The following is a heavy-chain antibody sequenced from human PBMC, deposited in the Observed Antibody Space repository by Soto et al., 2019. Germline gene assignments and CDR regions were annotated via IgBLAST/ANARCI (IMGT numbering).Heavy chain of an antibody. V-gene: IGHV3-7*03. CDR2: IKNDGSEQ. D-gene: IGHD3-10*01. CDR3: SRENWFQDY. J-gene: IGHJ4*02. Sequence: LRLSCAASGFTFTTYYMTWVRQAPGKGLEWVASIKNDGSEQYYVDSVKGRFTISRDNAKNSLYLQMNSLRAGDTALYYCSRENWFQDYWGQGTLVTVPQ. CDR1: GFTFTTYY.